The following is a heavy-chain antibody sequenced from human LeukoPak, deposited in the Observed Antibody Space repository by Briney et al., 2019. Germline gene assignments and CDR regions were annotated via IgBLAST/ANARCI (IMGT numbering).Heavy chain of an antibody. D-gene: IGHD6-13*01. CDR3: ARDAYSSSH. Sequence: ASETLSLTCTVSGYSISSGYYWGWIRQPPGKGLEWIGSGSTYYNPSLKSRVTISVDTSKNQFSLKLSSVTAADTAVYYCARDAYSSSHWGQGTLVTVSS. J-gene: IGHJ4*02. CDR2: SGST. CDR1: GYSISSGYY. V-gene: IGHV4-38-2*02.